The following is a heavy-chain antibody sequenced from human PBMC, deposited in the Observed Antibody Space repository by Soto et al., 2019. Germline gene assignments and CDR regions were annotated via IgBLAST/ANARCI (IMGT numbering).Heavy chain of an antibody. CDR3: ARGPPHYYYYYMDV. CDR2: ISSSSSYI. CDR1: GFTFSSYS. V-gene: IGHV3-21*01. Sequence: PGGSLRLSCAASGFTFSSYSMNWVRQAPGKGLEWVSSISSSSSYIYYADSVKGRFTISRDNAKNSLYLQMNSLRAEDTAVYYCARGPPHYYYYYMDVWSKGTTVTVSS. J-gene: IGHJ6*03.